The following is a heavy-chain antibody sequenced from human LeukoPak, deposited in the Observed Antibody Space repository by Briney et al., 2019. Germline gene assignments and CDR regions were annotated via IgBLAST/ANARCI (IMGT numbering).Heavy chain of an antibody. CDR3: ARDLGLWSGLPLLDY. J-gene: IGHJ4*02. CDR1: GFTFSTYS. Sequence: PGGSLRLSCAASGFTFSTYSMNWVRQAPGKGLEWVASISSSGRFFFYADSVKGRFTISRDNAKTLLYLQLNSLRAEDTAVYYCARDLGLWSGLPLLDYWGQGALVTVSS. V-gene: IGHV3-21*01. D-gene: IGHD3-3*01. CDR2: ISSSGRFF.